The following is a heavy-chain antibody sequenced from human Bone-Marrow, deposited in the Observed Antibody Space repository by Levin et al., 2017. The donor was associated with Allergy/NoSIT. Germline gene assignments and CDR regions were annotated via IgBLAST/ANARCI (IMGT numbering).Heavy chain of an antibody. V-gene: IGHV3-30-3*01. CDR3: ARDSYGMDV. CDR1: GFTFNNYA. Sequence: GGSLRLSCAASGFTFNNYAFHWVRQAPGKGLEWVALISYDGNKYHAESVKGRFTTSRDNYNKMLWLQMNSLRAEDTAVYYCARDSYGMDVWGQGTTVTVSS. CDR2: ISYDGNK. D-gene: IGHD3-16*01. J-gene: IGHJ6*02.